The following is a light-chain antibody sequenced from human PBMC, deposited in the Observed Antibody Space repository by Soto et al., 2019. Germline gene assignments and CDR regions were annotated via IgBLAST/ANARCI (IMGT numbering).Light chain of an antibody. CDR2: GAS. CDR1: QSVSSN. CDR3: QQYNNWPPYT. Sequence: EIVMTQSPATLSVSPGERATLSCRASQSVSSNLAWYQQKPGQAPRLLIYGASTRATGIPARFSGSGSGTEFTPTISSLQSEDFAVYYGQQYNNWPPYTFGQGTKLEIK. V-gene: IGKV3-15*01. J-gene: IGKJ2*01.